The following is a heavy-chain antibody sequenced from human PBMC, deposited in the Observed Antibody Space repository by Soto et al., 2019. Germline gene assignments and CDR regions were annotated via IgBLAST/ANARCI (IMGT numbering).Heavy chain of an antibody. J-gene: IGHJ4*02. Sequence: QVQLVESGGGVVQPGRSLRLSCAASGFTFSSYGMHWVRQAPGKWLEWVAVIWYDGSNKYYADSVKGRFTISRDNSKNTLYLQMNSLRAEDTAVYYCARDHEPSSGWTHYFDYWGQGTLVTVSS. V-gene: IGHV3-33*01. D-gene: IGHD6-19*01. CDR2: IWYDGSNK. CDR1: GFTFSSYG. CDR3: ARDHEPSSGWTHYFDY.